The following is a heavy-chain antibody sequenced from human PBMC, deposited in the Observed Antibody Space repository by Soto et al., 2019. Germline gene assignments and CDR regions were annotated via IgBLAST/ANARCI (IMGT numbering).Heavy chain of an antibody. V-gene: IGHV3-64*01. D-gene: IGHD6-19*01. CDR3: ARGRVEERSGSARGWATYFDY. CDR2: ISYNGVSP. CDR1: GFRFSDYA. Sequence: EVQLVESGGGLVQPGGSLRLSCAASGFRFSDYAMFWVRQAPGKGLEYVSAISYNGVSPYYANSVKDRFTISRDNSRDMLYLQMGSLRAEDTAVYYCARGRVEERSGSARGWATYFDYWGQGSLVTVSS. J-gene: IGHJ4*02.